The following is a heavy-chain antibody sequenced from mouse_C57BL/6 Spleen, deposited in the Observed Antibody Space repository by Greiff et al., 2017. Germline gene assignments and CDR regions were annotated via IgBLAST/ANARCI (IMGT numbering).Heavy chain of an antibody. J-gene: IGHJ4*01. V-gene: IGHV1-61*01. CDR2: IYPSDSET. CDR1: GYTFTSYW. Sequence: VQLQQPGAELVRPGSSVKLSCKASGYTFTSYWMDWVKQRPGQGLEWIGNIYPSDSETHYNQKFKDKATLTVDKSSSTAYMQLSNLTSEDSAVYYCARATTDYAMDYWGQGTSVTVSS. D-gene: IGHD1-1*01. CDR3: ARATTDYAMDY.